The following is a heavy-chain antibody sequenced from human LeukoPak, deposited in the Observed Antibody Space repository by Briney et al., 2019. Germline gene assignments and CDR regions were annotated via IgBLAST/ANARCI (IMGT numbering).Heavy chain of an antibody. CDR1: GYTFTGYY. V-gene: IGHV1-2*02. CDR2: INPNSGGT. J-gene: IGHJ4*02. CDR3: ARDRTKAGIAAAGTVDY. D-gene: IGHD6-13*01. Sequence: ASVKVSCKASGYTFTGYYMHWVRQAPGQGLEWMGWINPNSGGTNYAQKFQGRVTMTRDTSISTAYMELSRLRSDDTAVYYCARDRTKAGIAAAGTVDYWGQGTLVTVSS.